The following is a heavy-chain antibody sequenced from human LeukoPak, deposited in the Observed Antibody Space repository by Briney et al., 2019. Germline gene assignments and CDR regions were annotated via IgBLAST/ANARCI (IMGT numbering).Heavy chain of an antibody. Sequence: PSETLSLTCTVSGGSISSDYWSWIRQPPGKGLEWIGYIHYSGSTTYNPSLKSRLSISIDTSKNQFSLKLMSVTAADTAVYYCARDSGTTGEVKFDPWGQGTLVTVSS. CDR3: ARDSGTTGEVKFDP. J-gene: IGHJ5*02. CDR2: IHYSGST. V-gene: IGHV4-59*12. D-gene: IGHD3-10*01. CDR1: GGSISSDY.